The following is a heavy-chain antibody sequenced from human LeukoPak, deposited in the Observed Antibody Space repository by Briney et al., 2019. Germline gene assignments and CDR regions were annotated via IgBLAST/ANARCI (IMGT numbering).Heavy chain of an antibody. CDR1: GYTFTSYG. J-gene: IGHJ6*03. Sequence: ASVKVSCKASGYTFTSYGISWVRQAPGQGLEWMGWISAYNGNTNYAQKLQGRVTMTTDTSTSTAYMELSRLRSDDTAVYYCARVPNYYDSSGYYGYYYMDVWGKGTTVTISS. V-gene: IGHV1-18*01. CDR2: ISAYNGNT. D-gene: IGHD3-22*01. CDR3: ARVPNYYDSSGYYGYYYMDV.